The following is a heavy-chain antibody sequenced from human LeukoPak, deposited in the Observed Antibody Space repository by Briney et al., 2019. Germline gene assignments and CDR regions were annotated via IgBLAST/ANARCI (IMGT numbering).Heavy chain of an antibody. J-gene: IGHJ6*04. CDR3: ASATLRCSGGGCYEMDV. CDR1: GYTFTGYY. CDR2: INPNSGGT. D-gene: IGHD2-15*01. Sequence: GASVKVSCKASGYTFTGYYMHWVRQAPGQGLEWMGWINPNSGGTNYAQKFQGRVTMTRDTSISTAYMELSSLRSDDTAVYYCASATLRCSGGGCYEMDVWGKGTTVTVSS. V-gene: IGHV1-2*02.